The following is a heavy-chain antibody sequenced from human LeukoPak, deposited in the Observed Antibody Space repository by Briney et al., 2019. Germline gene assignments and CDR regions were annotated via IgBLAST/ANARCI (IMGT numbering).Heavy chain of an antibody. V-gene: IGHV1-2*02. J-gene: IGHJ4*02. Sequence: ASVKVSCKASGYTFTDYYMHWVRQAPGQGLEWMGWINANRGGANYAQRFQGRVTMTRDTSITTAYMELSRLKSDDTAVYYCARRYCSSTNCYYFDYWGQGTLVTVSS. D-gene: IGHD2-2*01. CDR1: GYTFTDYY. CDR3: ARRYCSSTNCYYFDY. CDR2: INANRGGA.